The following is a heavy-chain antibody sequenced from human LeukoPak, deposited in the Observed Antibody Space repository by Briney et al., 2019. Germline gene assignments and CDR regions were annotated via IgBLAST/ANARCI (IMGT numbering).Heavy chain of an antibody. Sequence: GGSLRLSCAASGFIFSSYWMHWVRQAPGKGLVWVSRIKSDGSSTSYADSVKGRFTISRDNAKNTLYLQMNSLRAEDTAVYYCVREAAATLFDYWGQGTLVTVSS. J-gene: IGHJ4*02. CDR1: GFIFSSYW. D-gene: IGHD1-26*01. CDR2: IKSDGSST. CDR3: VREAAATLFDY. V-gene: IGHV3-74*01.